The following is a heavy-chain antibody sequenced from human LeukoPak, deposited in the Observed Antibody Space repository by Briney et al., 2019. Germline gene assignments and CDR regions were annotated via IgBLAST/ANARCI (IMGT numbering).Heavy chain of an antibody. V-gene: IGHV3-15*01. D-gene: IGHD2-15*01. J-gene: IGHJ4*02. CDR1: GFIFSNVW. CDR3: ARSRCSGGSCYSDYFDY. Sequence: GGSLRLSCAASGFIFSNVWMSWVRQAPGKGLEWVGRIKTKADGGTTDYAVPVKGRFTMSRDDSKNTLYLQMNSLRAEDTAVYYCARSRCSGGSCYSDYFDYWGQGTLVTVSS. CDR2: IKTKADGGTT.